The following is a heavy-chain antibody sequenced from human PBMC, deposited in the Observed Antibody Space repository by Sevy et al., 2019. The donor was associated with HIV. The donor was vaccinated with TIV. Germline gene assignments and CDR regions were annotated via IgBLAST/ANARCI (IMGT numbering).Heavy chain of an antibody. J-gene: IGHJ6*02. CDR3: ARDHVKDGDLGDYYYYAFDV. CDR1: GFTFSDYY. D-gene: IGHD4-17*01. CDR2: ISGSDSTI. Sequence: GGSLTLSCAASGFTFSDYYMSWIRHAPGKGLEWISYISGSDSTIYYADSVKGRFTISRDNARNSLYLQMNSLRAEDTAVYYCARDHVKDGDLGDYYYYAFDVWGQGTTVTVSS. V-gene: IGHV3-11*01.